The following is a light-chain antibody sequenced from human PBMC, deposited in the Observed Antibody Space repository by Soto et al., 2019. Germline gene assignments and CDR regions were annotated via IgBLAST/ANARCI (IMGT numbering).Light chain of an antibody. J-gene: IGKJ5*01. V-gene: IGKV3-20*01. CDR1: QSITSSF. CDR3: QQYENSPIT. CDR2: GAS. Sequence: DIVLTQSPGILSLSPGERASLSCGASQSITSSFLAWYQQKPGQAPRLLIYGASSRATGIPDRFSGTGSETDFTLTINRLEPEDFAVYYCQQYENSPITFGQGKRREIK.